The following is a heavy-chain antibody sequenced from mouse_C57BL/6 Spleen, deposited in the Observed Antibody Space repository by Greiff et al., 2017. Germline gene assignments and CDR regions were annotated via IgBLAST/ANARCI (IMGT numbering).Heavy chain of an antibody. CDR1: GYTFTGYW. Sequence: QVQLQQPGAELMKPGASVKLSCKASGYTFTGYWIHWVKQRPGHGLEWIGEIYPSGGSTNYNEKFKGKATFTADTSSNTAYMQLSSLTTEDSAIYYGARVHWLLHDEFAYWGQGTMVTVSA. CDR2: IYPSGGST. V-gene: IGHV1-9*01. J-gene: IGHJ3*01. D-gene: IGHD2-3*01. CDR3: ARVHWLLHDEFAY.